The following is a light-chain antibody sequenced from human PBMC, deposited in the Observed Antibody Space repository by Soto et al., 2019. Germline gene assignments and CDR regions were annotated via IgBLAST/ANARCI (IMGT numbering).Light chain of an antibody. CDR1: QSISSNY. CDR2: IAS. Sequence: EIVLTQSPGTLSLFAGERATLSCRATQSISSNYLAWYQQKPGQAPRLLIYIASRRATGIPDRFSGSGSGTDFTLTISILEPEDFAVYYCQQYDTSPWTFGQGTKVEIK. CDR3: QQYDTSPWT. V-gene: IGKV3-20*01. J-gene: IGKJ1*01.